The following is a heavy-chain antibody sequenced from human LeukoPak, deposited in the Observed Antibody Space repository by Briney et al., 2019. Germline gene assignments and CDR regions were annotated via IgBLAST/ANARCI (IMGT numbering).Heavy chain of an antibody. J-gene: IGHJ5*02. V-gene: IGHV3-23*01. D-gene: IGHD4-17*01. CDR2: ISGSGGST. CDR3: AKDMGPYGDYPHFDP. CDR1: GFTFSSYA. Sequence: PGGSLRLSCAASGFTFSSYAMSWVRQAPGKGLEWVSAISGSGGSTYYADSVKGRFTVPRDNSKSTLYLQMNSLRAEDTALYYCAKDMGPYGDYPHFDPWGQGTLVTVSS.